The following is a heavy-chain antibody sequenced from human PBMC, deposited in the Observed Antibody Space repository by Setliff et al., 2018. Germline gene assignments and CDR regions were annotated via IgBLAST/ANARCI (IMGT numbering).Heavy chain of an antibody. CDR3: ARGKDYGMDV. V-gene: IGHV4-59*01. CDR1: GGSISSYY. CDR2: IYYSGST. J-gene: IGHJ6*02. Sequence: SEILSLTCTVSGGSISSYYWSWIRQPPGRGLEWIGYIYYSGSTNYNPSLKSRVTISVDTSKNQFSLKLSSVTAADTAVYYCARGKDYGMDVWGQGTTVTVSS. D-gene: IGHD2-15*01.